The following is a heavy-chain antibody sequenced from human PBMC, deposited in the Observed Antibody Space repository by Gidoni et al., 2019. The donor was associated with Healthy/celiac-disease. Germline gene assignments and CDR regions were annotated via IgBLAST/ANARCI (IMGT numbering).Heavy chain of an antibody. V-gene: IGHV4-59*01. Sequence: QVQLQESGPGLVKPSETLSLTCTVPGGSISSYYWSWIRQPPGKGLEWIGYIYYCGSTNYNPSLKSRVIISVDTSKNQFSLKLSSVTAADTAVYYCARVPPAMAPDVWGQGTTVTVSS. CDR1: GGSISSYY. D-gene: IGHD2-2*01. CDR3: ARVPPAMAPDV. CDR2: IYYCGST. J-gene: IGHJ6*02.